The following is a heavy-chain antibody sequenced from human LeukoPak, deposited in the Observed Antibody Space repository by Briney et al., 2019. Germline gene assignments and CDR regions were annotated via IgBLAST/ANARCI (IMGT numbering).Heavy chain of an antibody. CDR1: GGSVSSSSYY. V-gene: IGHV4-39*07. CDR3: ARTGGYSSSWYGY. D-gene: IGHD6-13*01. Sequence: SETLSLTCTVSGGSVSSSSYYWGWIREPPGKGLEWIGSIYYSGSTNYNPSLKSRVTISVDTSKNQFSLKLSSVTAADTAVYYCARTGGYSSSWYGYWGQGTLVTVSS. J-gene: IGHJ4*02. CDR2: IYYSGST.